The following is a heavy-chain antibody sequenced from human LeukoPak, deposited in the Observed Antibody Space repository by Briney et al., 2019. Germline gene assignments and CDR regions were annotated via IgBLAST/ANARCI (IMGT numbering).Heavy chain of an antibody. CDR1: GFTFSSYA. Sequence: GGSLRLSCAASGFTFSSYAMSWVRQAPGKRLEWVSAISGGGGGTYYADSVKGRFTISRDNSKNTLYLQMNSLRAEDTAVYYCAKGSGYYRRDFDYWGQGTLVTVSS. D-gene: IGHD3-22*01. CDR2: ISGGGGGT. CDR3: AKGSGYYRRDFDY. J-gene: IGHJ4*02. V-gene: IGHV3-23*01.